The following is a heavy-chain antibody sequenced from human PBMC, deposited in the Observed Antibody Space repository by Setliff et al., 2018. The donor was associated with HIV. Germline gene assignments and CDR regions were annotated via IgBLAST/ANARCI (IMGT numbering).Heavy chain of an antibody. Sequence: GSLRLSCAASGFTFSNYWMDWVRQAPGKGLEWVATIKQDGSEIYYMDSVKGRFTISRDNARTSLFLEMRSLRDEDTAVYLCANLWELGAWGQGTLVTVSS. CDR1: GFTFSNYW. V-gene: IGHV3-7*03. CDR2: IKQDGSEI. CDR3: ANLWELGA. D-gene: IGHD3-16*01. J-gene: IGHJ5*02.